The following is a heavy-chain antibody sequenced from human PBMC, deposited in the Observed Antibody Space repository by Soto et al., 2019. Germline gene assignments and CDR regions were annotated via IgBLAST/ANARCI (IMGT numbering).Heavy chain of an antibody. CDR1: GFTFSSYS. CDR3: AREPDGSGSYYQRRYYYGMDV. Sequence: GGSLRLSCAASGFTFSSYSMNWVRQAPGKGLEWVSSISSSSSYIYYADSVKGRFTISRDNAKNSLYLQMNSLRAEDTAVYYCAREPDGSGSYYQRRYYYGMDVWGQGTTVTVSS. CDR2: ISSSSSYI. V-gene: IGHV3-21*01. J-gene: IGHJ6*02. D-gene: IGHD3-10*01.